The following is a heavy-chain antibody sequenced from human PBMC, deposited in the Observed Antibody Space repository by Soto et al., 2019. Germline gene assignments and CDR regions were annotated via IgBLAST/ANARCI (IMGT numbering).Heavy chain of an antibody. J-gene: IGHJ4*02. Sequence: EVQLVESGGGLVQPGGSLRLSCAASGFTFSSYWMSWVRQAPGKGLEWVANIKQDGSEKYYVDSVKGRFTISRDNAKNSLYLQMNSLRAEDTAVYYCARVVPAANGGGEVDYWGQGTLVTVSS. D-gene: IGHD2-2*01. V-gene: IGHV3-7*01. CDR2: IKQDGSEK. CDR1: GFTFSSYW. CDR3: ARVVPAANGGGEVDY.